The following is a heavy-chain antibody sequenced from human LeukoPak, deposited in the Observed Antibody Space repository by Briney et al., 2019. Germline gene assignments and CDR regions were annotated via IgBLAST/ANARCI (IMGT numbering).Heavy chain of an antibody. Sequence: SETLSLTCTVSGGSISSSSYYWGWIRQPPGKGLEWIGSIYYSGSTYYNPSLKSRVTISVDTSKNQFSLKLSSVTAADTAVYYCARDFIPLVAAAGTNYWGQGTLATVSS. CDR3: ARDFIPLVAAAGTNY. CDR2: IYYSGST. CDR1: GGSISSSSYY. J-gene: IGHJ4*02. V-gene: IGHV4-39*07. D-gene: IGHD6-13*01.